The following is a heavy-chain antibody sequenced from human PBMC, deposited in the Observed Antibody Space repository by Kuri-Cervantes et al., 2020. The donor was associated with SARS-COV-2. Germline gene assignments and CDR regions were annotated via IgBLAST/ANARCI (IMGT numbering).Heavy chain of an antibody. D-gene: IGHD3-22*01. CDR2: IIPLFGTT. CDR1: GGTFSSYA. Sequence: SVKVSCKASGGTFSSYAVTWVRQAPGRGFEWMGRIIPLFGTTIYAEKFRGRVTITADKSTNTAYMELSSLRSEDTAVYYCARDSHSGYYGNDAFDIWGQGTMVTVSS. CDR3: ARDSHSGYYGNDAFDI. J-gene: IGHJ3*02. V-gene: IGHV1-69*06.